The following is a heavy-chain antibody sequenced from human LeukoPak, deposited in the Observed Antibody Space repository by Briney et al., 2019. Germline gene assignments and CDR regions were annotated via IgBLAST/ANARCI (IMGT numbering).Heavy chain of an antibody. CDR2: IGDSGATT. J-gene: IGHJ4*02. D-gene: IGHD3-10*01. Sequence: PGGSLRLSCAASGFTLSSYAMTWVRQAPGKGLEWVSDIGDSGATTYYADPVKGRFTISRDNSKNTLYLQMSSLRAEDTAVYFCASFHYYGSGAYYLSYWGQGTLVTVSS. CDR1: GFTLSSYA. V-gene: IGHV3-23*01. CDR3: ASFHYYGSGAYYLSY.